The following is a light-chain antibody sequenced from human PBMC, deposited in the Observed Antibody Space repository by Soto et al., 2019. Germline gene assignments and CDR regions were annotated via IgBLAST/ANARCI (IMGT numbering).Light chain of an antibody. CDR1: QTVSSSY. CDR2: GTS. CDR3: QQYGSSPPRFT. J-gene: IGKJ3*01. V-gene: IGKV3-20*01. Sequence: EIVLTQSPDTLSLSSGERATLSCRATQTVSSSYVAWYQQKPGQAPRLLIYGTSSRATGISDRFSGSGSGTGLPLTNSRPEPEDFAVYFCQQYGSSPPRFTFGPGTKVDI.